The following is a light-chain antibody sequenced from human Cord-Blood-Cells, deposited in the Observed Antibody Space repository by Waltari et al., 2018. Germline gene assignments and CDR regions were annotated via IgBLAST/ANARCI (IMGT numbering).Light chain of an antibody. CDR3: QSADSSGTYQV. J-gene: IGLJ1*01. CDR1: ALPKQY. V-gene: IGLV3-25*03. CDR2: KDS. Sequence: SYELTQPPSVSVSPGQTARTTCSGDALPKQYAYWYQQKPGQAPVLGIYKDSERPSGIPERCSGSSSGKTVTLTISGVQAEDEADYYVQSADSSGTYQVFGTGTKVTVL.